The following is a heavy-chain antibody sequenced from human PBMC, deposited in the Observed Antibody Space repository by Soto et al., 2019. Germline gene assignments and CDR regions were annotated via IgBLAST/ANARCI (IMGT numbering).Heavy chain of an antibody. J-gene: IGHJ4*02. D-gene: IGHD1-26*01. CDR1: GYTFTNYG. CDR3: ARDDSGYSGSHYIDYFNF. Sequence: ASVKVSCKASGYTFTNYGISWVRQAPGQGLEWMGWINGYNDNTNYAQRLQGRLTFTRDTSPGTTYMELSSLTSEDTAIYYCARDDSGYSGSHYIDYFNFWGQGTLVTVSS. CDR2: INGYNDNT. V-gene: IGHV1-18*01.